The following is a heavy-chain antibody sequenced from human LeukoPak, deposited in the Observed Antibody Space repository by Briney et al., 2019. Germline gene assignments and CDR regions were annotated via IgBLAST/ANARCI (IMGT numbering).Heavy chain of an antibody. CDR3: ARIKGSTNCCDS. CDR2: IHHTGST. V-gene: IGHV4-38-2*02. D-gene: IGHD2-2*01. Sequence: SETLSLTCTVSGYSISSGYCWGWIRQPPGKGLEWIGSIHHTGSTHYNPSLKSRVTISVDTSKNQFSLKLTSVTAADTALYYCARIKGSTNCCDSWGQGTLVTVSS. J-gene: IGHJ5*01. CDR1: GYSISSGYC.